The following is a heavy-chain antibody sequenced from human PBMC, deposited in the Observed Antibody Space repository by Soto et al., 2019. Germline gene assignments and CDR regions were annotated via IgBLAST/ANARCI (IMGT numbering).Heavy chain of an antibody. CDR1: GYSFTSYW. CDR3: ARQIYYDSSGPKTPSDAFDI. D-gene: IGHD3-22*01. CDR2: IYPGDSDT. V-gene: IGHV5-51*01. J-gene: IGHJ3*02. Sequence: PGESLKISCKGSGYSFTSYWIGWVRQMPGKGLEWMGIIYPGDSDTRYSPSFQGQVTISADKSISTAYLQWSSLKASGTAMYYCARQIYYDSSGPKTPSDAFDIWGQGTMVTVSS.